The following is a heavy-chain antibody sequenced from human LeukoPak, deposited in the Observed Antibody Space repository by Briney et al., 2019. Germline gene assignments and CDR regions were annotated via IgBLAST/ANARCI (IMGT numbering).Heavy chain of an antibody. CDR2: IYTSGST. V-gene: IGHV4-4*07. D-gene: IGHD4-17*01. CDR1: GGSISSYY. Sequence: SETLSLTYTVSGGSISSYYWSWIRQPAGKGLEWIGRIYTSGSTNYNPSLKSRVTMSVDTSKNQFSLKLSSVTAADTAVYYCATGGDYYYYYGMDVWGQGTTVTVSS. J-gene: IGHJ6*02. CDR3: ATGGDYYYYYGMDV.